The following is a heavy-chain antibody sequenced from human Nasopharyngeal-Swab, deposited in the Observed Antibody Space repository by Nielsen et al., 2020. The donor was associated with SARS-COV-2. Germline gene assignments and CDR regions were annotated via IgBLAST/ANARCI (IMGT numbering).Heavy chain of an antibody. CDR3: AADLSAVAPLYSLSDYGMDV. Sequence: SVKVSCKASGFTFTSSAVQWVRQARGQRLEWIGWIVVGSGNTNYAQTFQERVTITRDMSTSTAHMELSSLRSEDTAVYYCAADLSAVAPLYSLSDYGMDVWGQGTTVTVSS. J-gene: IGHJ6*02. CDR1: GFTFTSSA. D-gene: IGHD6-19*01. CDR2: IVVGSGNT. V-gene: IGHV1-58*01.